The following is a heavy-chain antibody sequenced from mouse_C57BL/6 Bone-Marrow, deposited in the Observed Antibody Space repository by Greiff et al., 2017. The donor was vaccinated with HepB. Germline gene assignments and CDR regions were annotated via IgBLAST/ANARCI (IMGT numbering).Heavy chain of an antibody. Sequence: QVQLQQSGAELVRPGTSVKVSCKASGYAFTNYLIEWVKQRPGQGLEWIGVINPGSGGTNYNEKFKGKATLTADKSSSTAYMQLSSLTSEDSAVYFCARQYYGSSSGYFDVWGTGTTVTVSS. D-gene: IGHD1-1*01. CDR1: GYAFTNYL. CDR2: INPGSGGT. V-gene: IGHV1-54*01. J-gene: IGHJ1*03. CDR3: ARQYYGSSSGYFDV.